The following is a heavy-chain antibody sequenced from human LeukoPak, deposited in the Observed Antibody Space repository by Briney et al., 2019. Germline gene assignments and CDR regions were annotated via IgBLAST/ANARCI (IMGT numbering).Heavy chain of an antibody. CDR1: GGSISSGGFF. D-gene: IGHD2-15*01. V-gene: IGHV4-39*01. CDR3: ARQRRYCSGGSCYRDVGY. Sequence: PSETLSLTCTVSGGSISSGGFFWGWIRQPPGRGLEWIGSILYSGSTYYNPSLKSRVTISVDTSKNQFSLKLSSVTAADTAVYYCARQRRYCSGGSCYRDVGYWGQGTLVTVSS. CDR2: ILYSGST. J-gene: IGHJ4*02.